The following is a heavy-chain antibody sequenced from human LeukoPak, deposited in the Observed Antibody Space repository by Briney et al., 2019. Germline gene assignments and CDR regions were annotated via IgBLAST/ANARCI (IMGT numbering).Heavy chain of an antibody. J-gene: IGHJ4*02. Sequence: PSETLSLTCTVSGGSISSGSYYWSWIRQPPGKGLEWIGYIYYSGSTNYNPSLKSRVTISVDTSKNEFSLKLSSVTAADTALYYCARRTVTNGWFRIDYWGQGSLVIVSS. CDR2: IYYSGST. CDR1: GGSISSGSYY. V-gene: IGHV4-61*01. D-gene: IGHD6-19*01. CDR3: ARRTVTNGWFRIDY.